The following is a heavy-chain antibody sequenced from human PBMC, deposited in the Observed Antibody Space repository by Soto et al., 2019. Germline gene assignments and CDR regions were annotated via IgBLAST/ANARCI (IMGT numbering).Heavy chain of an antibody. CDR2: IYHTGST. CDR3: ARSDNYYGMDV. J-gene: IGHJ6*02. V-gene: IGHV4-4*02. Sequence: QVQLQESGPGLVKPSGTLSLTCAVSGVSISSNNWWSWVRQPPGKGLEWIGEIYHTGSTYYNPSLKGRVTISVDKSKNHFSLRLSSVTAADTAVYYCARSDNYYGMDVWGQGTTVTVSS. D-gene: IGHD2-15*01. CDR1: GVSISSNNW.